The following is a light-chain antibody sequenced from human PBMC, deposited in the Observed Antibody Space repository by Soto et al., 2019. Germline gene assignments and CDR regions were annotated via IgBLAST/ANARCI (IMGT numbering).Light chain of an antibody. Sequence: IKNTQSPSILSGYGGDSAPITCRASQTISSWLAWYQQKPGKAPKLLIYKASTLKSGVPSRFSGSGSGTDFTLTISSLQPEDFATYYCQQSYSTPLTFGGGTKV. CDR3: QQSYSTPLT. V-gene: IGKV1-5*03. CDR1: QTISSW. J-gene: IGKJ4*01. CDR2: KAS.